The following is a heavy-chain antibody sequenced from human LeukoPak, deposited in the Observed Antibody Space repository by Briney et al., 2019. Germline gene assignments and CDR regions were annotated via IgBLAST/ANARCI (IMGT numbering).Heavy chain of an antibody. CDR1: GGSISSSY. Sequence: SETLSLTCTVSGGSISSSYWSWIRQSPGKGLEWIGSLYYSGTTTKYNPSLKSRVTMSVDRSRNQFSLRVSSVTAADTAAYYCAREAKVWGIVSDYYYYGMDVWGQGTTVTVSS. D-gene: IGHD3-16*01. CDR3: AREAKVWGIVSDYYYYGMDV. CDR2: LYYSGTTT. J-gene: IGHJ6*02. V-gene: IGHV4-59*01.